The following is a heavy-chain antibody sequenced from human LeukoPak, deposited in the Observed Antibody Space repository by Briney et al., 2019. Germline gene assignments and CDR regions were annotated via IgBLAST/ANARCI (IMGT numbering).Heavy chain of an antibody. CDR2: ISGSSSYK. CDR3: ARGRGRGFRESRLDY. J-gene: IGHJ4*02. CDR1: GFTFSRYS. Sequence: GGSLRLSCAASGFTFSRYSMNWVRQAPGKGLEWVSSISGSSSYKYYADSVKGRFTISRDNAKNSLYLQMNSLRAEDTAVYYCARGRGRGFRESRLDYWGQGTLVTVSS. D-gene: IGHD3-10*01. V-gene: IGHV3-21*01.